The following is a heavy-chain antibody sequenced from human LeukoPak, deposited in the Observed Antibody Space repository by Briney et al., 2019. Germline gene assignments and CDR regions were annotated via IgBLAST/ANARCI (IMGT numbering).Heavy chain of an antibody. V-gene: IGHV3-30*18. D-gene: IGHD1-26*01. CDR1: VFTFSSYV. J-gene: IGHJ4*02. CDR2: ISYDGSNK. CDR3: AKAQRSVGAKGGYYFDY. Sequence: GGSLRLSCAASVFTFSSYVMHWVRQAPGKGLEWVAVISYDGSNKYYADSVQGRFPTSRDNCKNTLYLQMNSLRAEDTAVYYCAKAQRSVGAKGGYYFDYWGQGTLVTVSS.